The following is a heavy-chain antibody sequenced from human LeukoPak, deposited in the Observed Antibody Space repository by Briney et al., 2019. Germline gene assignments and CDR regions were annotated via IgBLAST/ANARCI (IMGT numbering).Heavy chain of an antibody. CDR2: IKQGGSDK. J-gene: IGHJ6*03. CDR3: AREGLLWFGEPTYYMDV. CDR1: GFTFSSYW. V-gene: IGHV3-7*01. D-gene: IGHD3-10*01. Sequence: PGGSLTLSCAASGFTFSSYWMIWLRQAPGKGLVGVANIKQGGSDKYYMNYVKGRFTIHRDNAKNSLYLQMNSLRAEDTAVYYCAREGLLWFGEPTYYMDVWGKGTTVTISS.